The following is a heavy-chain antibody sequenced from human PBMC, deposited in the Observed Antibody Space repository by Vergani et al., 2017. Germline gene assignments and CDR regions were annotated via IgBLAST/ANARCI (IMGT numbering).Heavy chain of an antibody. CDR3: ARGXVGADTRYYYMDV. Sequence: EVRLLESGGGLVQPGGSLRLSCVGSGFTFTSYAMNWVRQAPGKGLEWVSGISGSGATSYYAESMKGRFAMSRDNSKNTVYVKMNNLKPEDTAVYYSARGXVGADTRYYYMDVWGKGTTVTVSS. CDR1: GFTFTSYA. D-gene: IGHD1-26*01. J-gene: IGHJ6*03. CDR2: ISGSGATS. V-gene: IGHV3-23*01.